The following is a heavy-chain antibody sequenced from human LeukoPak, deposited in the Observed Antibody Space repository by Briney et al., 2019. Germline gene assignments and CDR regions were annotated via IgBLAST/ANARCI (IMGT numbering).Heavy chain of an antibody. D-gene: IGHD2-8*02. CDR2: IRYDGSNK. CDR3: GRGLVELPVWFDP. CDR1: GFTFSSYG. V-gene: IGHV3-30*02. J-gene: IGHJ5*02. Sequence: GGSLRLPCAASGFTFSSYGMHWVRQAPGKGLEWVAFIRYDGSNKYYADSVKGRFTISRDNSKNTLYLQMNSLRAEDTAVYYWGRGLVELPVWFDPWGQGTLVTVSS.